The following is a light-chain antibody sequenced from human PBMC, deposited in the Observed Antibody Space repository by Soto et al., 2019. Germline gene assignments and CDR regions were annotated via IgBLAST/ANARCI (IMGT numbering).Light chain of an antibody. CDR2: GAS. CDR1: QSVSSSY. Sequence: EIVLTQSPGTLSLSPGERVTLSCRASQSVSSSYLAWYQQKPGQAPRLLIYGASSRATGIPDRFSGSGSGTDFTLTISRLEPEDFAVYYCQQYGSSPRTFGQGTKVDI. J-gene: IGKJ1*01. V-gene: IGKV3-20*01. CDR3: QQYGSSPRT.